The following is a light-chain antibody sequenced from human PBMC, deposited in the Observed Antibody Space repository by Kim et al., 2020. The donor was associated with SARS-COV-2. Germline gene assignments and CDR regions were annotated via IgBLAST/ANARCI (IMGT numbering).Light chain of an antibody. CDR1: NIGDNS. J-gene: IGLJ3*02. Sequence: SYELTQPPSVSMAPGKTARITCGGNNIGDNSVHWYQQQPGQAPVLVMYWDSDRPSGIPERFSGSNSGNTATLTISRVEAGDEGDYYCQVWDSDSRHWVFGGGTKLTVL. CDR3: QVWDSDSRHWV. CDR2: WDS. V-gene: IGLV3-21*04.